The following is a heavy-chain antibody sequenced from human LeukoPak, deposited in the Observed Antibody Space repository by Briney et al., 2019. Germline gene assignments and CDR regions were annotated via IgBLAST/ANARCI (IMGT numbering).Heavy chain of an antibody. J-gene: IGHJ4*02. D-gene: IGHD4-23*01. Sequence: PGGSLRLSCAASGFIFSSLDMGWVRQAPGKGLEWVSGISASGKNTFYADSVKSRFTISRDNSKNTVYLQMSSLRAEDTAIYYCAKDSVRSGGWFYFDNWGQGTLVSVSS. CDR3: AKDSVRSGGWFYFDN. V-gene: IGHV3-23*01. CDR1: GFIFSSLD. CDR2: ISASGKNT.